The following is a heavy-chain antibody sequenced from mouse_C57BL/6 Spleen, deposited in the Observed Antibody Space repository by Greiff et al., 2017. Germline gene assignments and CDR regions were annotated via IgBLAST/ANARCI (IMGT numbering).Heavy chain of an antibody. CDR1: GFTFSSYG. J-gene: IGHJ2*01. CDR2: ISSGGSYT. CDR3: ARRVVATDYFDY. D-gene: IGHD1-1*01. V-gene: IGHV5-6*01. Sequence: EVQLVESGGDLVKPGGSLKLSCAASGFTFSSYGMSWVRQTPDKRLEWVATISSGGSYTYYPDSVKGRFTISRDNAKNTLYLQMSSLKSEDTAMYYCARRVVATDYFDYWGQGTTLTVSS.